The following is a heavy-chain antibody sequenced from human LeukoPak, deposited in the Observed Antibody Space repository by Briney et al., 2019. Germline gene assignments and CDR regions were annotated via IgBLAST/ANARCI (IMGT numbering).Heavy chain of an antibody. CDR3: AKDMAHSGSYYKFDY. J-gene: IGHJ4*02. V-gene: IGHV3-9*01. D-gene: IGHD3-10*01. CDR1: GFTFDDYA. CDR2: ISWNSGSI. Sequence: PGRSLRLSCAASGFTFDDYAMHWVRQAPGKGLEWVSGISWNSGSIGYADSVKGRFTISRDNAKNSLYLHMNSLRAEDTALYYCAKDMAHSGSYYKFDYWGQGTLVTVSS.